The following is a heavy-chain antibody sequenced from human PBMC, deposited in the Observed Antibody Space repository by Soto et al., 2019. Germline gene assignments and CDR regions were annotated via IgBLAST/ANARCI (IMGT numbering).Heavy chain of an antibody. CDR1: GGTFSSYA. D-gene: IGHD5-12*01. J-gene: IGHJ4*02. V-gene: IGHV1-69*05. Sequence: QVQLVQSGAEVKKPGSSVKVSCKASGGTFSSYAISWVRQAPGQGLEWMGGIIPIFGTANYAQKFQGRVTSTLDXXTSTAYMELSSLRSEDTAVYYCARDRDGYNYLFDYWGQGTLVTVSS. CDR3: ARDRDGYNYLFDY. CDR2: IIPIFGTA.